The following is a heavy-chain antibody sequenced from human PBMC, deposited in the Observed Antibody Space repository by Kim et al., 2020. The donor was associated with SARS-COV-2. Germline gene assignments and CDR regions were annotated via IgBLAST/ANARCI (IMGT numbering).Heavy chain of an antibody. Sequence: SETLSLTCTVSGGAISTYDYYWGWIRQGPGKQLEWIGTLYYRGRTYYNPSLKSRLTISKGTSTDQFSLRLNSVTAADTAVYYCGRHLSPGTGWYFDYWGQGILVSVSS. V-gene: IGHV4-39*01. D-gene: IGHD6-19*01. CDR1: GGAISTYDYY. J-gene: IGHJ4*02. CDR2: LYYRGRT. CDR3: GRHLSPGTGWYFDY.